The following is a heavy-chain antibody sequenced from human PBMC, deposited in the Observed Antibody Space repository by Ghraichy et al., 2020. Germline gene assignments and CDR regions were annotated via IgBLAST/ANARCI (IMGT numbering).Heavy chain of an antibody. CDR1: GGSFSGYY. Sequence: SCAVYGGSFSGYYWSWIRQPPGKGLEWIGEINHSGSTNYNPSLTSRVTISVDTSKNQFSLKLSSVTAADTAVYYCARGREDYGDYGYFQHWGQGTLVTVSS. CDR3: ARGREDYGDYGYFQH. D-gene: IGHD4-17*01. J-gene: IGHJ1*01. V-gene: IGHV4-34*01. CDR2: INHSGST.